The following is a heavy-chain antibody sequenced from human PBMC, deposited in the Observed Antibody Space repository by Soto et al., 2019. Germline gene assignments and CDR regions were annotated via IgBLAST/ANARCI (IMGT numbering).Heavy chain of an antibody. CDR3: ARTRDGGVADSFDS. V-gene: IGHV3-30*04. J-gene: IGHJ5*01. CDR1: GFTFSRHA. D-gene: IGHD3-3*01. Sequence: GGSLRLSCAASGFTFSRHAIHWVRLTPGRGLEWVLAISRDGSYIYYTDSVKGRFTVSRDNSKNTVFVQMNRLIPDDTALYFCARTRDGGVADSFDSWGQGTRVTVSS. CDR2: ISRDGSYI.